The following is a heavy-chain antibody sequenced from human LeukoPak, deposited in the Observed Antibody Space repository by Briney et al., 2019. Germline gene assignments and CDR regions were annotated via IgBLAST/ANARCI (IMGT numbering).Heavy chain of an antibody. Sequence: SETLSLTCTVSGGSISSGSYYWSWIRQPAGKGLEWIGRIYTSGSTNYNPSLKSRVTMSVDTSKNQFSLKLSSVTAADTAVYYCARQTGSGLFSLPGGQGTLVTVSS. CDR2: IYTSGST. CDR3: ARQTGSGLFSLP. J-gene: IGHJ4*02. V-gene: IGHV4-61*02. CDR1: GGSISSGSYY. D-gene: IGHD3-10*01.